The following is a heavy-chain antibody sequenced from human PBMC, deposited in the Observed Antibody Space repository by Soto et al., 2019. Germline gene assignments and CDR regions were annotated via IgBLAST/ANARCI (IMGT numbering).Heavy chain of an antibody. CDR2: INSDGSST. J-gene: IGHJ6*02. CDR3: ARGVVVVAATTYYYYYGMDV. V-gene: IGHV3-74*01. Sequence: VGSLRLSCQASGFTFSSYWMHWVRQAPGKGLVWVSRINSDGSSTSYADSVKGRFTISRDNAKNTLYLQMNSLRAEDTAVYYCARGVVVVAATTYYYYYGMDVWGQGTTVTVSS. D-gene: IGHD2-15*01. CDR1: GFTFSSYW.